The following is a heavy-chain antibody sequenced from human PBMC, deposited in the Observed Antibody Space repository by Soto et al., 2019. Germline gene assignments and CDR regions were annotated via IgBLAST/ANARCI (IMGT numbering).Heavy chain of an antibody. J-gene: IGHJ1*01. Sequence: TLSLTYPFSELTISNYYLRWIRPPPGKGLEWIGYVYYSARTNYTPSLKSRLTISVDASKNQFSLKLSSVTAADSSVYYCAIRPRTTYSAYLGNGTLVTVSS. CDR1: ELTISNYY. D-gene: IGHD2-15*01. CDR3: AIRPRTTYSAY. V-gene: IGHV4-59*01. CDR2: VYYSART.